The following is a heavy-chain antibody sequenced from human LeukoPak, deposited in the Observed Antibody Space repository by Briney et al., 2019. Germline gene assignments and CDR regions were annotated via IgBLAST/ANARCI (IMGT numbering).Heavy chain of an antibody. V-gene: IGHV3-30*02. CDR3: AKDAGGTYSQAIDY. D-gene: IGHD1-26*01. J-gene: IGHJ4*02. Sequence: QPGGSLRLSCATSGFTFSIYGIHWVRQAPGKGLEWMAFVRNDGFNTYYAGSVKGRFTISRDNSKNTVFLQMNNLRVEDTAVYYCAKDAGGTYSQAIDYWGQGTLVTVSS. CDR2: VRNDGFNT. CDR1: GFTFSIYG.